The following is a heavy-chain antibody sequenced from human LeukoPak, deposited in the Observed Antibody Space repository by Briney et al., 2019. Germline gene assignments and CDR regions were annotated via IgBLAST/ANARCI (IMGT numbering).Heavy chain of an antibody. Sequence: GGSLRLSCAASGFTFSGYAMSWVRQAPGKGLEWVSAISGSGGSTYYADSVKGRFTISRDNSKNTLYLQMNSLRAEDTAVYYCAKLGEQWLVPSFDYWGQGTLVTVSS. CDR3: AKLGEQWLVPSFDY. CDR2: ISGSGGST. J-gene: IGHJ4*02. D-gene: IGHD6-19*01. V-gene: IGHV3-23*01. CDR1: GFTFSGYA.